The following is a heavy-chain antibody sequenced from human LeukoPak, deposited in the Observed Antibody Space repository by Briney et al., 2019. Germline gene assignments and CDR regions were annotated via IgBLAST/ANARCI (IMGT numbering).Heavy chain of an antibody. Sequence: ASVKVSCTASGYTFSGYYMYWVRQAPGQGLEWMGWINLDSGGTNYAQKFQGRVTMTRDKSISTVYMELSRLRSDDTAVYFCAREGVGATAGGYWGQGTLVTVSS. V-gene: IGHV1-2*02. D-gene: IGHD1-26*01. CDR2: INLDSGGT. CDR1: GYTFSGYY. CDR3: AREGVGATAGGY. J-gene: IGHJ4*02.